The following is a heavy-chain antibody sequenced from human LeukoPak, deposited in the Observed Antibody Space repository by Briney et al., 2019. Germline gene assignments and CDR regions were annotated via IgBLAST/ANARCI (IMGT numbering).Heavy chain of an antibody. D-gene: IGHD6-6*01. J-gene: IGHJ4*02. CDR2: ISSSGSTI. CDR1: GFTFSDYY. CDR3: ARDLHSHSSSSPQDH. Sequence: GGSLRLSCAASGFTFSDYYMSWIRQAPGKGLEWVSYISSSGSTIYYADSVKGRFTISRDNAKNSLYLQMNSLRAEDTAVYYCARDLHSHSSSSPQDHWGQGTLVTVSS. V-gene: IGHV3-11*04.